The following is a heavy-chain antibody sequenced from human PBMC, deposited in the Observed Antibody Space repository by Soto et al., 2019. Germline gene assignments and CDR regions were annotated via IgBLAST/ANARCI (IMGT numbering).Heavy chain of an antibody. CDR2: ISYDGSNK. CDR3: AKESDSSGYSTYFDY. V-gene: IGHV3-30*18. Sequence: GGSLRLSCAASGFTFSSYGMHWVRQAPGKGLEWVAVISYDGSNKYYADSVKGRFTISRDNSKNTLYLQMNSLRAEDTAVYYCAKESDSSGYSTYFDYWGQGTLVTVSS. CDR1: GFTFSSYG. J-gene: IGHJ4*02. D-gene: IGHD3-22*01.